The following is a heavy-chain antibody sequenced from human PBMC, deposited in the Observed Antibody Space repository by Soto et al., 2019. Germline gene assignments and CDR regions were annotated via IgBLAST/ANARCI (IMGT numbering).Heavy chain of an antibody. CDR3: SRGRSPYYGYFDP. CDR2: ISPDGTTT. Sequence: EVQLVESGGGLVKPGGSLRLSCAASGFTFSGDWMHWVRQVPGKGLVWVSRISPDGTTTYYADSVKGRFTISRDNAKNTLYLQMNGLRADDTAVYYCSRGRSPYYGYFDPWGPGTLVTVSS. D-gene: IGHD3-3*01. V-gene: IGHV3-74*02. J-gene: IGHJ5*02. CDR1: GFTFSGDW.